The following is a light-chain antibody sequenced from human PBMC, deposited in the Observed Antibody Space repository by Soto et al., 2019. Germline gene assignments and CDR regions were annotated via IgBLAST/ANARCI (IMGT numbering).Light chain of an antibody. CDR3: QQYNSYWT. Sequence: DIQMTQSPSTLSASVGARATITCRASQSISSWLAWYQQKPGKAPKLLIYDASSLDSGVPSRFSGRGSGTEFTLTISSLQPDDFATYYCQQYNSYWTFGQGTKVDIK. V-gene: IGKV1-5*01. J-gene: IGKJ1*01. CDR1: QSISSW. CDR2: DAS.